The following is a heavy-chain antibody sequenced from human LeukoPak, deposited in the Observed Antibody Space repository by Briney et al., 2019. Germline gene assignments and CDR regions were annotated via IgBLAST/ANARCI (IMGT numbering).Heavy chain of an antibody. CDR3: ARDLTPTVTTAI. D-gene: IGHD4-17*01. CDR2: INHSGST. Sequence: SETLSLTCAVYGGSFSGYYWSWIRQPPGKGLEWIGEINHSGSTNYNPSLKSRVTISVDTSKNQFSLKLSSVTAADTAVYYCARDLTPTVTTAIWGQGTLVTVSS. V-gene: IGHV4-34*01. J-gene: IGHJ4*02. CDR1: GGSFSGYY.